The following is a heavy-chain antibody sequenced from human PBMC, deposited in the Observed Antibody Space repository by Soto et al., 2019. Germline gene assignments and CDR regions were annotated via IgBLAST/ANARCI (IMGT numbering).Heavy chain of an antibody. CDR1: GFTFSSYS. CDR2: ISSSSSYI. J-gene: IGHJ6*02. V-gene: IGHV3-21*01. Sequence: GGSLRLSCAASGFTFSSYSMNWVRQAPGKGLEWVSSISSSSSYIYYADSVKGRFTISRDNAKNSLYLQMNSLRAEDTAVYYCHGRIEVTTSYYYYYYGMDVWGQGTTVTVSS. D-gene: IGHD4-17*01. CDR3: HGRIEVTTSYYYYYYGMDV.